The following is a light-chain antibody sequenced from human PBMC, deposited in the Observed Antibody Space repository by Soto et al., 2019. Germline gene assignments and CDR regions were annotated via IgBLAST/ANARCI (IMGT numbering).Light chain of an antibody. CDR3: SSYAGGNNLGV. J-gene: IGLJ2*01. Sequence: QSALTQPPSASGSPRQSGTISCTGTSSDVGGSNSVSWYQQHPAKAPKLIIYGVYNRPSGVPDRFSGSKSGNTASLTVSGLQAEDEAEYYCSSYAGGNNLGVFGGGTKLTVL. V-gene: IGLV2-8*01. CDR1: SSDVGGSNS. CDR2: GVY.